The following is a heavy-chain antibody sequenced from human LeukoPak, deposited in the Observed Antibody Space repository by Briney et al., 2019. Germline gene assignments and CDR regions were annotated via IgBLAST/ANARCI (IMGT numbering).Heavy chain of an antibody. CDR2: INHSGST. D-gene: IGHD6-19*01. CDR3: ARGTSGWYRGGYYYYYMDV. CDR1: GGSFSGYY. V-gene: IGHV4-34*01. J-gene: IGHJ6*03. Sequence: SETLSLTCAVYGGSFSGYYWNWIRQPPGKGLEWIGEINHSGSTNYNPSLKSRVTISVDTSKNQFSLKLSSVTAADTAVYYCARGTSGWYRGGYYYYYMDVWGKGTTVTISS.